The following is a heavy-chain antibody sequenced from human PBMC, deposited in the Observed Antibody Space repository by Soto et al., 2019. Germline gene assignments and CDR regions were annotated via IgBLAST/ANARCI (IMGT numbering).Heavy chain of an antibody. CDR2: IYPADSDA. CDR1: GYSFTRHW. V-gene: IGHV5-51*01. Sequence: ESLKISCKGDGYSFTRHWIGWVRQVPGSGLECVAVIYPADSDARYSPSFRDRGTLSVDISINALDLQWRGLNAWDTARYCCARLDMVTAPVGGVYFDSWGQRSPVT. J-gene: IGHJ4*02. D-gene: IGHD2-8*02. CDR3: ARLDMVTAPVGGVYFDS.